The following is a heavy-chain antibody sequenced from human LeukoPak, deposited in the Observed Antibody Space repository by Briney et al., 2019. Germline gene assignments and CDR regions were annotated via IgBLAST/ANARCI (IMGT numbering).Heavy chain of an antibody. Sequence: GGSLRLSCAASGFTFSSYWMNWVRQAPGKGLVWVSRVNTDDSTTSYADTVKGRFTISRDNAKNTMCLQMNSLRAEDTAVYYCVRGSATTGLDYWGQGTLVTVSS. D-gene: IGHD1-1*01. V-gene: IGHV3-74*01. CDR1: GFTFSSYW. J-gene: IGHJ4*02. CDR3: VRGSATTGLDY. CDR2: VNTDDSTT.